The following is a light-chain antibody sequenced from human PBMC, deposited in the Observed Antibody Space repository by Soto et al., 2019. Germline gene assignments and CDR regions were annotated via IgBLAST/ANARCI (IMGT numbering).Light chain of an antibody. J-gene: IGKJ1*01. Sequence: DIVMTQSPLSLPVIPGEPASISCRSSQSLKHSNGNNYLHWHLQKPGQSPQLLIYMGSNRASGVLERFSGSGSGTDFTLKISTGEAEDVGVYYCMQAVQTPWTFGQGTKVEI. CDR2: MGS. CDR3: MQAVQTPWT. V-gene: IGKV2-28*01. CDR1: QSLKHSNGNNY.